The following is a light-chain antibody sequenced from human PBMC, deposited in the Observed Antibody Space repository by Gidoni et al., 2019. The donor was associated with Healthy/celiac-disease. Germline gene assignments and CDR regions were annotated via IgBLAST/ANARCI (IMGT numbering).Light chain of an antibody. V-gene: IGKV2-28*01. J-gene: IGKJ1*01. CDR3: MQAVQTRT. CDR2: VSS. Sequence: DIAMPQSPLSLPVTPGEPASISCRSSQSLLHSNGYNYLDWYLQKPGQSPQLLFYVSSHGASGVPDRVSGSRSGTDFTLKISRVEGEDVGVYYCMQAVQTRTFXQXTKVEIK. CDR1: QSLLHSNGYNY.